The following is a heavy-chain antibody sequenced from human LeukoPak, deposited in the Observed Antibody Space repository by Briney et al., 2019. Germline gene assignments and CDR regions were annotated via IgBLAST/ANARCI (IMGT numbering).Heavy chain of an antibody. CDR2: IYYSGST. J-gene: IGHJ6*02. V-gene: IGHV4-61*01. Sequence: KPSETLSLTCTVSGGSVSSGSYYWSWLRQPPGKGLEWIGYIYYSGSTNYNPSLKSRVTISVDTSKNQFSLKLSSVTAADTAVYYCASGPPRPTQLVDYYYYYGMDVWGQGTTVTVSS. CDR1: GGSVSSGSYY. CDR3: ASGPPRPTQLVDYYYYYGMDV. D-gene: IGHD6-13*01.